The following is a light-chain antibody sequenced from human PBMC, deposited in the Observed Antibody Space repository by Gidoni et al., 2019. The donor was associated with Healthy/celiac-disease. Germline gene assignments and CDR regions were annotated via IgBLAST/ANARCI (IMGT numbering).Light chain of an antibody. CDR2: GAS. J-gene: IGKJ3*01. CDR1: QSVSSN. V-gene: IGKV3-15*01. CDR3: QQYNNWPPRS. Sequence: EIVMTQSPATLSVSPGERATLSCRASQSVSSNLAWYQQKPGQAPRLLINGASTRATGIPARFSGSGSGTEYTLTISSLQSEDFAVYYCQQYNNWPPRSFGHGTKVDIK.